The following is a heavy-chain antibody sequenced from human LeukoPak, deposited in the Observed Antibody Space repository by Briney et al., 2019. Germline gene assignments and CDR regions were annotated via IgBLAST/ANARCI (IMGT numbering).Heavy chain of an antibody. Sequence: PGGSLRLSCAASGFXFSTYDIHWVRQATGKGLEWVSGINTAGNTYYPGSVKGRFTISREDAKNSFYLQMNSLRAGDTAVYYCARGDCSGGSCSSMDVWGQGTTVTVSS. V-gene: IGHV3-13*04. CDR3: ARGDCSGGSCSSMDV. CDR2: INTAGNT. D-gene: IGHD2-15*01. CDR1: GFXFSTYD. J-gene: IGHJ6*02.